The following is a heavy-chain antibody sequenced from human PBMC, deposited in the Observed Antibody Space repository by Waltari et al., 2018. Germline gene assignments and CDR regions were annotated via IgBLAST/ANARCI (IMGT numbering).Heavy chain of an antibody. CDR1: GFIFNNYW. CDR2: INTDGSIT. V-gene: IGHV3-74*01. J-gene: IGHJ4*02. CDR3: VMYSSSFLGDC. Sequence: EVQLVESGGGLVQPGGSLRLSCADSGFIFNNYWMHWVRQAPGKGLVSVSHINTDGSITNYADSVKGRFTISRDNAKNTLFLQMNSLRAEDTAVYYCVMYSSSFLGDCWGQGTLVTVSS. D-gene: IGHD6-13*01.